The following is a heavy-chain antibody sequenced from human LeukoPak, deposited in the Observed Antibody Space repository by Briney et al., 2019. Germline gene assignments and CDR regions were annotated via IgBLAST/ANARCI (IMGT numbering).Heavy chain of an antibody. CDR1: GFTFSGYE. CDR2: TRNKANSYTT. D-gene: IGHD2-21*02. CDR3: ASDYCGGDCNHN. V-gene: IGHV3-72*01. J-gene: IGHJ4*02. Sequence: PGGSLRLSCAASGFTFSGYETNWVRQAPGKGLEWLGRTRNKANSYTTEYAASVKGRFTISRDDSKNSLYLQMNSLKTEDTAVYYCASDYCGGDCNHNWGQGTLVTVSS.